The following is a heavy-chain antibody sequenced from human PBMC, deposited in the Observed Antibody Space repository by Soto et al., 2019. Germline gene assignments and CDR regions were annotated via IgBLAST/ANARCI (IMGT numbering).Heavy chain of an antibody. V-gene: IGHV3-33*01. J-gene: IGHJ6*02. CDR3: ARDVRLSPTPRYYYGMDV. Sequence: QVQLVESGGGVVQPGRSLRLSCAASGFTFSSYGMDWVRQAPGKGLEWVAVIWYDGSNKYYADSVKGRFTISRDNSKSTLYLQLNSLRAEDAAVYYCARDVRLSPTPRYYYGMDVWGQGTTVTVSS. CDR2: IWYDGSNK. CDR1: GFTFSSYG.